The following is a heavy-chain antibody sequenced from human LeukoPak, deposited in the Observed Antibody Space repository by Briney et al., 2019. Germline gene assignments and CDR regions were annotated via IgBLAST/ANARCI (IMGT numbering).Heavy chain of an antibody. D-gene: IGHD1-26*01. CDR3: ASTKWYSGSYLIDH. Sequence: PSETLSLTCTVSGGSISSYYWSWIRQPAGKGLEWIGRIYTSGSTNYNPSLKSRVTMSVDTSKNQFSLKLSSVTAADTAVYYCASTKWYSGSYLIDHWGQGTLVTVSS. CDR2: IYTSGST. V-gene: IGHV4-4*07. J-gene: IGHJ5*02. CDR1: GGSISSYY.